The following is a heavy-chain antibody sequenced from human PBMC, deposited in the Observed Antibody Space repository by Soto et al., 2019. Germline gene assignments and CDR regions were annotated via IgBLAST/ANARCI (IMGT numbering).Heavy chain of an antibody. V-gene: IGHV1-18*01. CDR1: DYTFTTYA. Sequence: QVQLVQSGAEVKKPGASVKVSCKASDYTFTTYAISWVRQAPGQGLEWMGWISAYNGNTNYAQKLQDRVTMTTDTFTSTAYMELRSLRSDDTAVYYCARGDYAFLTGSKAFDYWGQGTLVTVSS. CDR2: ISAYNGNT. CDR3: ARGDYAFLTGSKAFDY. D-gene: IGHD3-9*01. J-gene: IGHJ4*02.